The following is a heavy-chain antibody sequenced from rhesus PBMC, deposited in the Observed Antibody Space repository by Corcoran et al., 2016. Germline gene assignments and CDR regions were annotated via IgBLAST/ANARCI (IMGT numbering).Heavy chain of an antibody. D-gene: IGHD6-25*01. CDR3: ASLASSGVSFEF. V-gene: IGHV4-127*01. CDR1: GYSISSGYG. CDR2: IYGGSGST. J-gene: IGHJ1*01. Sequence: QVQLQESGPGLVKPSETLSLTCAVSGYSISSGYGWGWIRQPPGKGLEWIGQIYGGSGSTYYNPSLRSRFTVSKDTSKNQFSLKLSSVTAADTAVYYCASLASSGVSFEFWGQGALVTVSS.